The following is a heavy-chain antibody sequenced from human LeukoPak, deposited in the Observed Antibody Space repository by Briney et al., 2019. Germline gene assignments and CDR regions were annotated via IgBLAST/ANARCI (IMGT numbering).Heavy chain of an antibody. J-gene: IGHJ5*02. CDR1: GGSFSGYY. V-gene: IGHV4-34*01. Sequence: SETLSLTCAVYGGSFSGYYWSWIRQPPGKGLKWIGGINHSGSTNYNPSLKSRVTISVDTSKNQFSLKLSSVTAADTAVYYCARTSIYYDSSGYRSWGQGTLVTVSS. CDR3: ARTSIYYDSSGYRS. CDR2: INHSGST. D-gene: IGHD3-22*01.